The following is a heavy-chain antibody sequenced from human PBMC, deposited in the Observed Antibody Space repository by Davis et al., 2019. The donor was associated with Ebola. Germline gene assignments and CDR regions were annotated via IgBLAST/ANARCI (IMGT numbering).Heavy chain of an antibody. CDR1: GGTFSSYA. J-gene: IGHJ6*02. D-gene: IGHD3-22*01. CDR3: ARERRYYDSSGYYYYYGMDV. Sequence: AASVKVSCKASGGTFSSYAISWVRQAPGQGLEWMGRIIPILGIANYAQKFQGRVTITRDTSASTAYMELSSLRSEDTAVYYCARERRYYDSSGYYYYYGMDVWGQGTTVTVSS. CDR2: IIPILGIA. V-gene: IGHV1-69*04.